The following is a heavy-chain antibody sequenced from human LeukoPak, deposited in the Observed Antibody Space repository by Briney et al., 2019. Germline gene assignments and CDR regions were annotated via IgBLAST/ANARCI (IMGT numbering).Heavy chain of an antibody. D-gene: IGHD3-3*01. CDR2: INAGNGNT. CDR3: ARARFITIFGVVPRPQLDY. CDR1: GYTFTSYA. J-gene: IGHJ4*02. Sequence: ASVKVSCKASGYTFTSYAMHWVRQAPGQRLEWMGWINAGNGNTKYSQKFQGRVTITRDTSASTAYMELSSLRSEDTAVYYCARARFITIFGVVPRPQLDYWGQGTLVAVSS. V-gene: IGHV1-3*01.